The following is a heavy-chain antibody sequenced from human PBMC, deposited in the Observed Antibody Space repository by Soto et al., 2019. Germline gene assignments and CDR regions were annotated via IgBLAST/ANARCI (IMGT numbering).Heavy chain of an antibody. CDR2: IYYSGST. CDR3: ARGLGWNGELKKFDY. J-gene: IGHJ4*02. CDR1: GGSISSGGYY. D-gene: IGHD3-10*01. V-gene: IGHV4-31*03. Sequence: QVQLQESGPGLVKPSQTLSLTCTVSGGSISSGGYYWSWIRQHPGKGLEGSGYIYYSGSTYYNPFLKSRVTISVDTSKNQFSLKLSSVTAADTAVYYCARGLGWNGELKKFDYWGQGTLVTVSS.